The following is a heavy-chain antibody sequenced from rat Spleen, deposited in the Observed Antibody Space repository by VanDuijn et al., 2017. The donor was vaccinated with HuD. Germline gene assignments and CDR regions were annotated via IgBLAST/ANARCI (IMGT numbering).Heavy chain of an antibody. V-gene: IGHV5S10*01. J-gene: IGHJ3*01. CDR1: GFTFSDYN. D-gene: IGHD1-11*01. Sequence: EVQLVESGGGLVQPGRSLKLSCAASGFTFSDYNMAWVRQAPKKGLEWVATIIYDGSRTYYRDSVKGRFTISRDNAKSTLYRQMDSLRSEDTATYYCATHGGGYGWFAYWGQGTLVTVSS. CDR2: IIYDGSRT. CDR3: ATHGGGYGWFAY.